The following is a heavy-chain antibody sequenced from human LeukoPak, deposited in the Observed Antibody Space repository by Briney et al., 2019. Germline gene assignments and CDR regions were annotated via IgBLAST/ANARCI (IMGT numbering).Heavy chain of an antibody. V-gene: IGHV3-23*01. CDR3: AKGRSQSYSSRYFDY. J-gene: IGHJ4*02. Sequence: GGSLRLSCAASGFTFSSYAMSWVRQAPGKGLEWVSAISGSGGSTYYADSVKGRFTISRDNSKNTLYLQMNSLRAEDTAVYYCAKGRSQSYSSRYFDYWGQGTLVTVSS. CDR1: GFTFSSYA. CDR2: ISGSGGST. D-gene: IGHD6-13*01.